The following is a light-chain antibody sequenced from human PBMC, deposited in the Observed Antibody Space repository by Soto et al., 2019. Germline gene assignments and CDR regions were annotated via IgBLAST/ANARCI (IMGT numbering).Light chain of an antibody. V-gene: IGKV4-1*01. CDR3: EQQYDTALS. CDR2: WAS. CDR1: Y. Sequence: YLAWYQQKPGQPPKLLITWASTREPGVSGRFSGSGFATDFTLTIYSLRLEDGPVYYSEQQYDTALSFGAGTKVDIK. J-gene: IGKJ3*01.